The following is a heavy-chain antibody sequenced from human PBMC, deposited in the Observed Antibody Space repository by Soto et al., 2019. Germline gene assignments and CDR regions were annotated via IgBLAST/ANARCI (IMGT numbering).Heavy chain of an antibody. CDR1: GFTFNSYA. CDR2: ISGSGGST. V-gene: IGHV3-23*01. D-gene: IGHD5-12*01. CDR3: AKGPGVASSDDP. Sequence: EVHLLESGGGLVKPGGSQRLSCVASGFTFNSYAMSWVRQAPGRGLEWVSGISGSGGSTYYADSVKGRFTISRDNSKNTLYLQMNSLRAEDTAVFYCAKGPGVASSDDPWGQGTLVTVSS. J-gene: IGHJ5*02.